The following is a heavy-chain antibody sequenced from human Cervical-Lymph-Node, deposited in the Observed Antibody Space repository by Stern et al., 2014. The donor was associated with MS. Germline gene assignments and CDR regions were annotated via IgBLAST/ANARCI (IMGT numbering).Heavy chain of an antibody. V-gene: IGHV7-4-1*02. J-gene: IGHJ6*02. D-gene: IGHD3-16*02. CDR3: ARQSFGFDV. CDR2: INTDTGNP. Sequence: VQLVQSGSGLKKPGASVKLSCKASGYTFSSYAVHWVRQAPGQGLEWLGWINTDTGNPMYAQGFTGRFVFSLDTSVNTAYLQISSLKAEDTAVYYCARQSFGFDVWGQGTTVTVSS. CDR1: GYTFSSYA.